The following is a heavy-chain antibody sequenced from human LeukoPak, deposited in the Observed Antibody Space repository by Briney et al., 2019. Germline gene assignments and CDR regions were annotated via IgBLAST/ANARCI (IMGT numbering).Heavy chain of an antibody. CDR1: GFTFSSYS. D-gene: IGHD6-19*01. CDR2: ISSSSSTI. V-gene: IGHV3-48*04. Sequence: GGSLRLSCAASGFTFSSYSMNWVRQAPGKGLEWVSYISSSSSTIYYADSVKGRFTISRDNAKNSLYLQMNSLRAEDTAVYYCARDRGYVVAGTMGYYFDYWGQGTLVTVSS. CDR3: ARDRGYVVAGTMGYYFDY. J-gene: IGHJ4*02.